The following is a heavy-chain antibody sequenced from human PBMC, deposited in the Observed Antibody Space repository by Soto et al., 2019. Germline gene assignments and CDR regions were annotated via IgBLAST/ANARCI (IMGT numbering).Heavy chain of an antibody. J-gene: IGHJ6*03. V-gene: IGHV1-2*04. D-gene: IGHD3-10*01. CDR2: INPNSGGT. CDR3: ARAFPAVSGSYYYYYYYMDV. Sequence: ASVKVSCKASGYTFTGYYMHWVRQAPGQGLEWMGWINPNSGGTNYAQKFQGWVTMTRDTSISTAYMELSRLRSDDTAVYYCARAFPAVSGSYYYYYYYMDVWGKGTTVTVSS. CDR1: GYTFTGYY.